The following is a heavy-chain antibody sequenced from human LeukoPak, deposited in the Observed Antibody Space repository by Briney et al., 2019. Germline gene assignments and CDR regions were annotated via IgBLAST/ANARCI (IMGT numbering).Heavy chain of an antibody. Sequence: GGSLRLSCAATGFTFNSYEMNWVRQAPGKGLEWVSYISSSSSTIYCADSVKGRFTISRDNAKNSLSLQMNSLRAEDTAVYYCARHSFGDYEFLFDYWGQGTLVTVSS. CDR3: ARHSFGDYEFLFDY. D-gene: IGHD4-17*01. CDR1: GFTFNSYE. V-gene: IGHV3-48*03. J-gene: IGHJ4*02. CDR2: ISSSSSTI.